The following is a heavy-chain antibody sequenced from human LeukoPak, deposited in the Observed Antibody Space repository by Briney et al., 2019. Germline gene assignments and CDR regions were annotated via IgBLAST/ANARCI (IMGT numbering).Heavy chain of an antibody. CDR1: GFTFSTHA. Sequence: PGGSLRLSYAASGFTFSTHALRWVRQAPGKGLEWVSTISGSGAYTFYADSVKGRFTISRDNSKNTLFLQMNSLRDDDTAVYYCAKETGASYDYPLDYWGQGTLVTVSS. CDR3: AKETGASYDYPLDY. D-gene: IGHD3-16*01. CDR2: ISGSGAYT. J-gene: IGHJ4*02. V-gene: IGHV3-23*01.